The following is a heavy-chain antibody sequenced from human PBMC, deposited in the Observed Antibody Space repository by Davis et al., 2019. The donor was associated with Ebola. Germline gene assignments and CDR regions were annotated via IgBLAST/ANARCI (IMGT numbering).Heavy chain of an antibody. J-gene: IGHJ6*02. V-gene: IGHV3-30*02. CDR2: IRYDGSNK. Sequence: GESLKISCAASGFTFSSYGMHWVRQAPGKGLEWVAFIRYDGSNKYYADSVKGRFTFSRDNSKNTLYLQMNSLRAEDTAVYYCAKAPYRGLGGDYGLDVWGQGTTVAVSS. CDR1: GFTFSSYG. CDR3: AKAPYRGLGGDYGLDV. D-gene: IGHD4-11*01.